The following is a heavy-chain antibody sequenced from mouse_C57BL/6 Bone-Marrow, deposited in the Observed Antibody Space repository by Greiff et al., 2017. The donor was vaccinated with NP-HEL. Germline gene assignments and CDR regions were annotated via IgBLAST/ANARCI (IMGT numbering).Heavy chain of an antibody. V-gene: IGHV1-64*01. J-gene: IGHJ2*01. Sequence: QVQLQQPGAELVKPGASVKLSCKASGYTFTSYWMHWVKQRPGQGLEWIGMIHPNSGSTNYNEKFKSKATLTVDKSSSTAYIQLSSLPSEDSAVYYCARRRLLRDYWGQGTTLTVSS. CDR2: IHPNSGST. CDR1: GYTFTSYW. D-gene: IGHD1-1*01. CDR3: ARRRLLRDY.